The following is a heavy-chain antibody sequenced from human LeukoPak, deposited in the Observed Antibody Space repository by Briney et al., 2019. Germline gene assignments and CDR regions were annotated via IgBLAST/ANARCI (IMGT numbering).Heavy chain of an antibody. V-gene: IGHV3-23*01. CDR1: GFTFSSYA. D-gene: IGHD3-22*01. CDR2: ISGSGGST. CDR3: AKDLPYYYDSSGYYTVDY. Sequence: GGSLRLSCAASGFTFSSYAMSWVRQAPGKGLQWVSAISGSGGSTYYADSVKGRFTISRDNSKNTLYLQMNSLRAEDTAVYYCAKDLPYYYDSSGYYTVDYWGQGTLVTVSS. J-gene: IGHJ4*02.